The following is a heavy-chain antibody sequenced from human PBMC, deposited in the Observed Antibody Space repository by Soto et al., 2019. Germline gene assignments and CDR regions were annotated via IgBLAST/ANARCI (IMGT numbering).Heavy chain of an antibody. D-gene: IGHD1-1*01. V-gene: IGHV3-23*01. CDR2: ISCSGDRT. J-gene: IGHJ4*02. CDR1: GLTFSDYA. CDR3: TKDQDRGGDNCPPFEY. Sequence: EVHLLESGGGLVQPGGSLRLSCAASGLTFSDYAMSWVRQAPGQGLEWVAAISCSGDRTYYADSVKGRFTIFRDNSKNTLHLQMNSLRGEDTAVYYCTKDQDRGGDNCPPFEYWGQGTLATVSS.